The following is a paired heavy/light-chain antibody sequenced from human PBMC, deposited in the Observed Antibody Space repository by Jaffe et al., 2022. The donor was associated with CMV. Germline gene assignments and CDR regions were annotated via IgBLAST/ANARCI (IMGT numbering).Heavy chain of an antibody. Sequence: QVQLVESGGGVVHPGRSLRLSCTVSGFTFSNYATHWVRQAPGKGLEWVAVISYDGNKKFYADSVRGRLTVFRDNSKNTAYLEINSLRTEDTAVYYCAKDGRGPNYNDDSGYYFFEYWGQGTLVTVSS. CDR3: AKDGRGPNYNDDSGYYFFEY. J-gene: IGHJ4*02. CDR2: ISYDGNKK. CDR1: GFTFSNYA. D-gene: IGHD3-22*01. V-gene: IGHV3-30*04.
Light chain of an antibody. V-gene: IGKV3-15*01. Sequence: EVVMTQSPATLSVSPGERATLSCRASESISSRLAWFQQKPGQAPRLLIYGASTRATGIPPRFSGSESGTEFTLTISSLQSEDFAVYYCQQYNKWPLTFGGGTKVEIK. J-gene: IGKJ4*01. CDR1: ESISSR. CDR2: GAS. CDR3: QQYNKWPLT.